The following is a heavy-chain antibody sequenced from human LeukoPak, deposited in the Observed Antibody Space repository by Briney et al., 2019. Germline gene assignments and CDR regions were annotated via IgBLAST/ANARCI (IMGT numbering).Heavy chain of an antibody. CDR1: GHSTSSGYSY. J-gene: IGHJ3*02. Sequence: PQTLSLTCVVSGHSTSSGYSYWGWIRHPPGKGLEWMVYVYFSVTTHYNPSLKSRVTMSVDTSKNQFSLKLSSVTAADTAVYYCARESLAITMVRGVMGDAFDIWGQGTMVTVSS. CDR2: VYFSVTT. D-gene: IGHD3-10*01. CDR3: ARESLAITMVRGVMGDAFDI. V-gene: IGHV4-31*02.